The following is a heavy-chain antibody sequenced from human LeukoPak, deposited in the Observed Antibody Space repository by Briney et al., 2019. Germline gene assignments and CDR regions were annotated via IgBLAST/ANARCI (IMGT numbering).Heavy chain of an antibody. V-gene: IGHV6-1*01. J-gene: IGHJ5*02. D-gene: IGHD5-12*01. CDR1: GDTVSSNSAS. Sequence: SQTLSLTCAISGDTVSSNSASWNWIRQSPSRGLEWLGRTYYRSKWSHDYAPSVESRITINPDTSNNRFSLQLNSVTPEDTAVCYCARDANSGYEWGPFDPWGQGTLVTVSS. CDR3: ARDANSGYEWGPFDP. CDR2: TYYRSKWSH.